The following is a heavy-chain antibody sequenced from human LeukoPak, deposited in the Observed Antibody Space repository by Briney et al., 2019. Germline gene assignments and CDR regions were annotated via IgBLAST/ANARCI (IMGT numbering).Heavy chain of an antibody. V-gene: IGHV4-59*01. CDR1: GGSISSYY. CDR3: ARGNGGLYYYYYYMDV. CDR2: IHYTRST. J-gene: IGHJ6*03. Sequence: TSETLSLTCTVSGGSISSYYWSWIRQSPGKRLECIGYIHYTRSTNYNPSLKSRVTISVDTSKNQFSLKLSSVTAADTAVYYCARGNGGLYYYYYYMDVWGKGTTVTVSS. D-gene: IGHD3/OR15-3a*01.